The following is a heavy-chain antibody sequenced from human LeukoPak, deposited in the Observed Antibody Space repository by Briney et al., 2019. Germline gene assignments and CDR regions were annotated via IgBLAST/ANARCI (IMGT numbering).Heavy chain of an antibody. CDR2: ISGSGGST. V-gene: IGHV3-23*01. J-gene: IGHJ4*02. CDR3: AKHLPQYGSGSYYNSPFDY. Sequence: GGSLRLSCAASGFTFSSYAMSWVRQTPGKGLEWISTISGSGGSTYYTDSVKGRFTFSRDNSKNTLYLQMNSLRAEDTAVYYCAKHLPQYGSGSYYNSPFDYWGQGTLVTVSS. CDR1: GFTFSSYA. D-gene: IGHD3-10*01.